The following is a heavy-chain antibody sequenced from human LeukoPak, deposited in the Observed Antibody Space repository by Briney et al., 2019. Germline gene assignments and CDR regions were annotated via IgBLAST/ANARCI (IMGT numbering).Heavy chain of an antibody. CDR2: IKSDGST. D-gene: IGHD3-22*01. V-gene: IGHV3-74*01. CDR1: GFTFSTYW. J-gene: IGHJ1*01. CDR3: ARAPSEIGGYYPEYFRH. Sequence: GGSLRLSCAASGFTFSTYWMHWVRQAPGKGLVWVSRIKSDGSTNYADAVKGRFTISRDNAKNTVSLQMNSLRPEDTGVYYCARAPSEIGGYYPEYFRHWGQGTLVTVSS.